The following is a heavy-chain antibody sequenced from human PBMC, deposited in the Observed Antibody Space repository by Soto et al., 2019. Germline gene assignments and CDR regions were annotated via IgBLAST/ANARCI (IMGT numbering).Heavy chain of an antibody. J-gene: IGHJ5*02. CDR3: ARRRTRYCSSTSWHTNWFDP. CDR2: MNPNSGNT. D-gene: IGHD2-2*01. CDR1: GYTFTSYD. Sequence: ASVKVSCEASGYTFTSYDINWVRQATGQGLEWMGWMNPNSGNTGYAQKFQGRVTMTRNTSISTAYMELSSLRSEDTAVYYCARRRTRYCSSTSWHTNWFDPWGRGTMLTV. V-gene: IGHV1-8*01.